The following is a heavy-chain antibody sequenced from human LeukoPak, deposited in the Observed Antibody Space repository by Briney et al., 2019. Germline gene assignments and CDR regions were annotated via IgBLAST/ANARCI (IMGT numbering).Heavy chain of an antibody. V-gene: IGHV4-59*01. CDR2: MYYSGST. D-gene: IGHD2-2*01. CDR3: ARAYPYCSSTSCYSMHMDV. CDR1: GGSISSYY. Sequence: PSETLSLTCTVSGGSISSYYWSWIRQPPGKDRKGMGYMYYSGSTNYNPSLKSRVTISVDTSKNQFSLKLSSVTAADTAVYYCARAYPYCSSTSCYSMHMDVWGKGTTVTVSS. J-gene: IGHJ6*03.